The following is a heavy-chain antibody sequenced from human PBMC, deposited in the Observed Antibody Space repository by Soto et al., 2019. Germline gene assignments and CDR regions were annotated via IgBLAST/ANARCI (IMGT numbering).Heavy chain of an antibody. CDR1: GYTFTSYA. CDR2: INAGNGNT. Sequence: VASVKVSCKASGYTFTSYAMHWVRQAPGQRLEWMGWINAGNGNTKYSQKFQGRVTITRDTSASTAYMELSSLRSEDTAVYYCANRSPKGYYYGMDVWGQGTTVTVSS. V-gene: IGHV1-3*01. CDR3: ANRSPKGYYYGMDV. D-gene: IGHD3-10*01. J-gene: IGHJ6*02.